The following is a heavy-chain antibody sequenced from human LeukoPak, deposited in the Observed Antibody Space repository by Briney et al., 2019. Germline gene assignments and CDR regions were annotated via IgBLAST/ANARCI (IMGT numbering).Heavy chain of an antibody. CDR1: GYTFISYY. CDR3: ARAMVRGVKETYYYGMDV. V-gene: IGHV1-46*01. Sequence: ASVKVSCKASGYTFISYYMHWVRQAPGQGLEWMGIINPSGGSTSYAQKFQGRVTMTRDTSTSTVYMELSSLRSEDTAVYYCARAMVRGVKETYYYGMDVWGQGTTVTVSS. D-gene: IGHD3-10*01. J-gene: IGHJ6*02. CDR2: INPSGGST.